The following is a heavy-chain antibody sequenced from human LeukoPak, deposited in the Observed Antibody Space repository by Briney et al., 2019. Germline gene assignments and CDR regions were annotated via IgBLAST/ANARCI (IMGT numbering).Heavy chain of an antibody. CDR3: ARMIAAAGTEVYYYGMDV. CDR2: IYYSGST. D-gene: IGHD6-13*01. Sequence: SETLSLTCTVSGGSISSGGYYWSWIRQHPGKGLEWIGYIYYSGSTYYNPSLKSRVTISVDTSKNQFSLKLSSVTAVDTAVYYCARMIAAAGTEVYYYGMDVWGQGTTVTVSS. V-gene: IGHV4-31*03. J-gene: IGHJ6*02. CDR1: GGSISSGGYY.